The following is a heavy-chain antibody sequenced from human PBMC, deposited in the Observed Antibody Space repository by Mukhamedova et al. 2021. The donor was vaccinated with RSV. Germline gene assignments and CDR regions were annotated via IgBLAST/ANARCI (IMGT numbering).Heavy chain of an antibody. Sequence: GLEWVAVIWYDGSNKYYADSVKGRFTISRDNSKNTLYLQMNSLRAEDTAVYYCARDHCSSTSCYTAEYFNHWGQGTLVTVSS. D-gene: IGHD2-2*02. CDR3: ARDHCSSTSCYTAEYFNH. J-gene: IGHJ1*01. V-gene: IGHV3-33*01. CDR2: IWYDGSNK.